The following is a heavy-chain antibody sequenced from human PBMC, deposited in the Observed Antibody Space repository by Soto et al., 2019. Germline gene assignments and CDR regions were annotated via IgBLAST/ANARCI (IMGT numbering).Heavy chain of an antibody. CDR1: GFTFSSYG. D-gene: IGHD6-13*01. CDR2: ISGSGRST. J-gene: IGHJ4*02. V-gene: IGHV3-23*01. CDR3: AKNIEAAGILGCVDY. Sequence: GGSLRLSCTASGFTFSSYGMSWVRQAPGRGLEWLSAISGSGRSTYYADSVRGRVTISRDPSKNTLYLQMHSLRAEDTAIYYCAKNIEAAGILGCVDYWGQGTLVTVSS.